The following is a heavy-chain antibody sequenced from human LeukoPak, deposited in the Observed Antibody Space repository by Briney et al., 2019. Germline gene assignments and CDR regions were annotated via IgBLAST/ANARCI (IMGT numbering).Heavy chain of an antibody. CDR2: INHSGST. Sequence: SETLSLTCAVYGGSFSGYYWSWIRQPPGKGLEWIGEINHSGSTNYNPSLKSRVTISVDTSKNQFSLKLSSVTAADTAVYYCARKPAPRYSSSSTYYYYYYMDVRGKGTTVTVSS. D-gene: IGHD6-6*01. V-gene: IGHV4-34*01. CDR3: ARKPAPRYSSSSTYYYYYYMDV. CDR1: GGSFSGYY. J-gene: IGHJ6*03.